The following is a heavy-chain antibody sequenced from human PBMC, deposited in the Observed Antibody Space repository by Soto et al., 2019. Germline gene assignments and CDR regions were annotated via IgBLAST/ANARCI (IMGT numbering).Heavy chain of an antibody. J-gene: IGHJ3*02. CDR1: SGSISSSLYY. Sequence: SETLFLTCSVSSGSISSSLYYWGWIRQPPGKGLEWIGTIYSTVSTHYNPSLKSRVTISVDTSKNQFSLKLNSVTAADTAVYYCARLPYYDTPPVTFDIWGQGTMVTVSS. CDR2: IYSTVST. D-gene: IGHD3-22*01. CDR3: ARLPYYDTPPVTFDI. V-gene: IGHV4-39*01.